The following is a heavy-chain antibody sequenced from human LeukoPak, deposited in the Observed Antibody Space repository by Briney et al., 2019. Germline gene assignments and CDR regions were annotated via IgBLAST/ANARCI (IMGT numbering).Heavy chain of an antibody. J-gene: IGHJ6*04. V-gene: IGHV3-48*03. CDR1: GFTFSSYE. Sequence: GGSLRLSCAASGFTFSSYEMNWVRQAPGKGLEWVSYISSSGSTIYYADSVKGRFTISRDNAKNSLYLQMNSLRAEDTAVYYCARGDYYYYYGMDVWGKGTTATVSS. CDR2: ISSSGSTI. CDR3: ARGDYYYYYGMDV.